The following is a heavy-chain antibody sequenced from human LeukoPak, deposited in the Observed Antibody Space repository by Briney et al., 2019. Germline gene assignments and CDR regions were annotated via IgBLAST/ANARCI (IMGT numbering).Heavy chain of an antibody. Sequence: PGGSLRLSCAASGFTFSSYWMHWVRQAPGKGLVWVSRINSDGSSTSYADSVKGRFTISRDNAKNTLYLLMNSLRAEDTAVYYCAREGDSYYYGMDVWGQGTTVTVSS. V-gene: IGHV3-74*01. CDR1: GFTFSSYW. D-gene: IGHD2-21*02. CDR3: AREGDSYYYGMDV. CDR2: INSDGSST. J-gene: IGHJ6*02.